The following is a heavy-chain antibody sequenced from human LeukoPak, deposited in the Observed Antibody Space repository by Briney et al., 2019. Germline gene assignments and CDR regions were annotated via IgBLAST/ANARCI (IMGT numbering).Heavy chain of an antibody. J-gene: IGHJ4*02. V-gene: IGHV1-69*05. D-gene: IGHD6-19*01. CDR2: IIPIFGTA. CDR1: GGTFSSYA. CDR3: ARGAVPTDDSGWYLPPIDY. Sequence: ASVKVSCKASGGTFSSYAISWVRQAPGQGLEWMGGIIPIFGTANYAQKFQGRVTITTDESTSTAYMELSSLRSEDTAVYYCARGAVPTDDSGWYLPPIDYWGQGTLVTVSS.